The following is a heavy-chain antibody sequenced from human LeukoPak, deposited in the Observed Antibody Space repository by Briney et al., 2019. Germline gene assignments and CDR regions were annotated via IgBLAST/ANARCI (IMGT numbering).Heavy chain of an antibody. CDR2: INHSGIT. CDR3: AREETPYYFDY. J-gene: IGHJ4*02. V-gene: IGHV4-34*01. CDR1: DGSFSGFF. Sequence: SSETLSLTCDVYDGSFSGFFWGWIRQPPGQGLEWIGEINHSGITNYNPSLKSRVTMSVDTSKNQFSLKLSSVTAADTAVYYCAREETPYYFDYWGQGTLVTVSS.